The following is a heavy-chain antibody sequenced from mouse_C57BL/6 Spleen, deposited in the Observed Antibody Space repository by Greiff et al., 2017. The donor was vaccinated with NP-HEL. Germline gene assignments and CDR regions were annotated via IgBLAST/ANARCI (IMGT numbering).Heavy chain of an antibody. CDR3: ARFLYYGSAMDY. D-gene: IGHD1-1*01. V-gene: IGHV1-53*01. CDR2: INPSNGGT. CDR1: GYTFTSYW. Sequence: QVQLQQSGTELVKPGASVKLSCKASGYTFTSYWMHWVKQRPGQGLEWIGNINPSNGGTNYNEKFKSKATLTVDKSSSTAYMQLSSLTSEDSAVYYCARFLYYGSAMDYWGQGTSVTVSS. J-gene: IGHJ4*01.